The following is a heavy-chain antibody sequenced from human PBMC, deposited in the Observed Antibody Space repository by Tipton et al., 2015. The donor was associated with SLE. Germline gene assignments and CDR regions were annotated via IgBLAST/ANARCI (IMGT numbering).Heavy chain of an antibody. J-gene: IGHJ6*02. D-gene: IGHD6-19*01. CDR2: IYYSGST. CDR1: GGSISSGDYY. V-gene: IGHV4-30-4*08. CDR3: ARISSGQVQYHGMDV. Sequence: TLSLTCTVSGGSISSGDYYWTWIRQPPGKGLEWIGYIYYSGSTYYNPSLKSRVTISVDTSKNQFSLKLSSVTTADTAVYYCARISSGQVQYHGMDVWGQGTTVTVSS.